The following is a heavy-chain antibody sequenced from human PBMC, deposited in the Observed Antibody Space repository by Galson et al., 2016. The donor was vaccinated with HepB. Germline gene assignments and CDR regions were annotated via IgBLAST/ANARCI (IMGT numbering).Heavy chain of an antibody. CDR1: GFTLNTYY. J-gene: IGHJ6*02. V-gene: IGHV1-46*02. D-gene: IGHD3-9*01. Sequence: SVKVSCKASGFTLNTYYMHWVRQAPGQGLEWMGVINPGSDNTAHAQTLQGRVTMTRDTSTSTVYMELRGLRSDDTAVYYCARGGGDTRSFDWVLDPGTPYYVYYAMDVWGQGTTVIVSS. CDR3: ARGGGDTRSFDWVLDPGTPYYVYYAMDV. CDR2: INPGSDNT.